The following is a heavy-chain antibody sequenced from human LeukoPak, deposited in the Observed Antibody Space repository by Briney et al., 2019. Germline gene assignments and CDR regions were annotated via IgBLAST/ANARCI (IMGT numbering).Heavy chain of an antibody. V-gene: IGHV3-53*01. J-gene: IGHJ4*02. Sequence: GGSLRLSCTVSGFTVSSNSMSWVRQAPGKGLEWVSFIYSDNTHYSDSVKGRFTISRDNSKNTLYLQMNSLRAEDTAVYYCARRAGAYSHPYAYWGQGTLVTVSS. CDR2: IYSDNT. CDR1: GFTVSSNS. D-gene: IGHD4/OR15-4a*01. CDR3: ARRAGAYSHPYAY.